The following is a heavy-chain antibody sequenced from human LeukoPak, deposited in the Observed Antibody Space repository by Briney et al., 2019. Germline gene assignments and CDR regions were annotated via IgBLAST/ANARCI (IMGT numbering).Heavy chain of an antibody. CDR3: ARDGRAVAGSVAY. D-gene: IGHD6-13*01. CDR2: MSPNNGDA. Sequence: GASVKVSCKTSGYTFTSYDINWVRQATGQGLEWLGWMSPNNGDAGYAQKFRGRVTMTRDTSTNTAYMELSALTSEDTAVYYCARDGRAVAGSVAYWGQGTLVTVSS. CDR1: GYTFTSYD. V-gene: IGHV1-8*01. J-gene: IGHJ4*02.